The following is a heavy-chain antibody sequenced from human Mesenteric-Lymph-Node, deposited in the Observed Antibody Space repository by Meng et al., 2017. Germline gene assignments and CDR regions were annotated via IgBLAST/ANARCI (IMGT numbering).Heavy chain of an antibody. D-gene: IGHD3-22*01. V-gene: IGHV4-34*01. J-gene: IGHJ4*02. CDR2: INQSGST. CDR1: GGSYIGYY. CDR3: ARRYHDGSGHHYFDY. Sequence: QVPVDECGAEVSKPSGALSLTGAVYGGSYIGYYLGWIRQSPGKGLEWMGEINQSGSTNYNPSLSSRVTMTLDTSKNQFSLKLSSVTAPDTAVYYCARRYHDGSGHHYFDYWGQGTLVTVS.